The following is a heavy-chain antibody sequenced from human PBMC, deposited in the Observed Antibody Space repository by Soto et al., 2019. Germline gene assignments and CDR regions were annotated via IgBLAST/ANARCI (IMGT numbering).Heavy chain of an antibody. CDR1: GGSISIGGYY. Sequence: QVQLQESVPRLVKPSQTLSLTCTVSGGSISIGGYYWSWIRQHPGKGLEWIGYIYYCGSTYYNSSLKSRVTISVDTSKNQFSLKLSSVTAADTAVYYCARDDSNYYYGMDVWGQGTTVTVSS. V-gene: IGHV4-31*03. CDR3: ARDDSNYYYGMDV. D-gene: IGHD3-22*01. J-gene: IGHJ6*02. CDR2: IYYCGST.